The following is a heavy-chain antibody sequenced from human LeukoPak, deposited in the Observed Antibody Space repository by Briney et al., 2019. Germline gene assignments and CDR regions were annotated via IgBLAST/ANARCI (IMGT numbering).Heavy chain of an antibody. J-gene: IGHJ6*02. CDR3: ASSYTAAGTYYYHGMDV. V-gene: IGHV1-8*01. Sequence: ASVKVSCKASGYTFTSYDINWVRQATGQGLEWMGWMNPNSANTGYAQKFQGRVTMTRNTSISTAYTELSSLRSEDTAVYYCASSYTAAGTYYYHGMDVWGQGTTVTVSS. CDR1: GYTFTSYD. D-gene: IGHD6-13*01. CDR2: MNPNSANT.